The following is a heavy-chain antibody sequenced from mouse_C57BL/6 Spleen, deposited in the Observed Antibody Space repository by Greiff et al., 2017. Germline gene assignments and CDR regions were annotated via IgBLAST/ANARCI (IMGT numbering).Heavy chain of an antibody. J-gene: IGHJ1*03. Sequence: DVKLVESGGGLVKPGGSLKLSCAASGFTFSDYGMHWVRQAPEKGLEWVAYISSGSSTIYYADTVKGRFTISRDNAKNTLFLQMTSLRSEDTAMYYCARDGYSYFDVWGTGTTVTVSS. CDR2: ISSGSSTI. D-gene: IGHD2-3*01. CDR1: GFTFSDYG. V-gene: IGHV5-17*01. CDR3: ARDGYSYFDV.